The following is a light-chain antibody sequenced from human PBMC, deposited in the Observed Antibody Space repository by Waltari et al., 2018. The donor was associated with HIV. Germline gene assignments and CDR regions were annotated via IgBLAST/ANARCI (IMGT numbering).Light chain of an antibody. CDR3: QHRSNWPPFT. Sequence: EIVLTQSPSTLSLSPGAGATLSCRASHSITKYLAWYQQKPGQAPRLLIYEASIRATGIPARFSGSGSGTDFTLTISSLEPEDFALYYCQHRSNWPPFTFGPGTKVEIK. CDR2: EAS. V-gene: IGKV3-11*01. J-gene: IGKJ3*01. CDR1: HSITKY.